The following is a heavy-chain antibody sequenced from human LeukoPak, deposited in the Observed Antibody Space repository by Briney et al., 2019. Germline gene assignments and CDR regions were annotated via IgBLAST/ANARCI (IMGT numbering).Heavy chain of an antibody. CDR2: IYTSGST. CDR1: GGSISSYY. D-gene: IGHD2-21*02. J-gene: IGHJ3*02. V-gene: IGHV4-4*07. CDR3: ARHGCGGDCYYSNDAFDI. Sequence: PSETLSLTCTVSGGSISSYYWSWIRQPAGKGLEWIGRIYTSGSTNYNPSLKSRVTMSVDTSKNQFSLKLSSVTAADTAVYYCARHGCGGDCYYSNDAFDIWGQGTMVTVSS.